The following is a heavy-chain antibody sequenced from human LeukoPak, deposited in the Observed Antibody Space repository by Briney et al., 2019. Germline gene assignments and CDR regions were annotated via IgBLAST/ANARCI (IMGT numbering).Heavy chain of an antibody. J-gene: IGHJ2*01. Sequence: SETLSLTCTVSGGSISSYYWSWIRQPPGKGLEWIGYIYYSGSTNYNPSLKSRVTISVDTSKNQFSLKLSSVTAADTAVYYCASFSGDILTGYYLIRNWYFDLWGRGTLVTVSS. CDR3: ASFSGDILTGYYLIRNWYFDL. CDR1: GGSISSYY. CDR2: IYYSGST. V-gene: IGHV4-59*01. D-gene: IGHD3-9*01.